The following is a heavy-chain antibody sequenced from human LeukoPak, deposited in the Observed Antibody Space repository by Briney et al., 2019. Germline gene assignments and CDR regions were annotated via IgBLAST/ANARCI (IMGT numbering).Heavy chain of an antibody. CDR2: ISAYNGNT. Sequence: ASVKVSCKASGYTFTSYGISWVRQAPGQGLEWMGWISAYNGNTNYAQKLQGRVTMTTDTSTSTAYMELSRLRSDDTAVYYCACPEGNYDLLEWWETLEGAFDIWGQGTMVTVSS. CDR3: ACPEGNYDLLEWWETLEGAFDI. V-gene: IGHV1-18*01. J-gene: IGHJ3*02. D-gene: IGHD3-3*01. CDR1: GYTFTSYG.